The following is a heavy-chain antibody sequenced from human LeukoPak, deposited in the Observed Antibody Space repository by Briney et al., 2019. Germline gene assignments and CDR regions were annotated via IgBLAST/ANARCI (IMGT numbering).Heavy chain of an antibody. D-gene: IGHD6-19*01. J-gene: IGHJ5*02. Sequence: SVKVSCKASGGTFSSYAISWVRQAPGQGLEWMGGIIPIFGTANYAQKFQGRVTITADESTSTAYMELSSLRSEDTAVYYCARVIAVAGNWFDPWGQGTLVTVSS. CDR1: GGTFSSYA. V-gene: IGHV1-69*13. CDR3: ARVIAVAGNWFDP. CDR2: IIPIFGTA.